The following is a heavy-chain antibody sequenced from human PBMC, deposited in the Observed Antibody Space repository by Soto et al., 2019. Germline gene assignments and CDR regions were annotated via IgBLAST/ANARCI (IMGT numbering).Heavy chain of an antibody. D-gene: IGHD1-26*01. J-gene: IGHJ4*02. CDR2: INAGNGNT. CDR3: ARSPPIRSGVFPKRYYFDY. V-gene: IGHV1-3*01. Sequence: QVQLVQSGAEVKKPGASVKVSCEASGYTFTSYAMHWVRQAPGQRLEWMGWINAGNGNTKYSQKFQGRVTITRDTSASTAYMELSSLRSEDTAVYYCARSPPIRSGVFPKRYYFDYWGQGTLVTVSS. CDR1: GYTFTSYA.